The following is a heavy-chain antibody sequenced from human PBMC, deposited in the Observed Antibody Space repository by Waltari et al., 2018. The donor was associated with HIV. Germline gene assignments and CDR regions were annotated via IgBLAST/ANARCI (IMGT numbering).Heavy chain of an antibody. D-gene: IGHD3-10*01. CDR2: IYPDDSDT. J-gene: IGHJ4*02. CDR3: VTSAYGANSWIDY. Sequence: VQLVQSGAEIKKPGESLKLSCKGSGYSSTTNWIGWVRQMPGKGLDWMAIIYPDDSDTRYNPAFRGQVTISVDRSISTAHLSWRRLKTSDTGIYYCVTSAYGANSWIDYWGQGTPVTVSS. V-gene: IGHV5-51*01. CDR1: GYSSTTNW.